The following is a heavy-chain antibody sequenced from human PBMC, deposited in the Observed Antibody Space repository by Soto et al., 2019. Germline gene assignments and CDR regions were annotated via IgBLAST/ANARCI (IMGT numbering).Heavy chain of an antibody. Sequence: SETLSLTCAVYGGSFSGYYWSWIRQPPGKGLEWIGEINHSGSTNYNPSLKSRVTISVDTSKNQSSLKLSSVTAADTAVYYCARDGITGTTDAFDIWGQGTMVTVSS. CDR1: GGSFSGYY. J-gene: IGHJ3*02. V-gene: IGHV4-34*01. CDR2: INHSGST. D-gene: IGHD1-7*01. CDR3: ARDGITGTTDAFDI.